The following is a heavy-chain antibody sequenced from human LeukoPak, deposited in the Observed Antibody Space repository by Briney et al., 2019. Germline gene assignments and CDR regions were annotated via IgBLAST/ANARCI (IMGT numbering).Heavy chain of an antibody. CDR1: GGSISSRGYY. V-gene: IGHV4-61*02. D-gene: IGHD3-10*01. CDR3: AREPAAGSGNY. J-gene: IGHJ4*02. CDR2: IYPSGSA. Sequence: PSETLSLTCAVSGGSISSRGYYWTWTRQSAGKGLEWIGRIYPSGSANCNPSFKSRVTISLDASKNQFSLKLSSVTAADTALYYCAREPAAGSGNYWGQGTLVTVSS.